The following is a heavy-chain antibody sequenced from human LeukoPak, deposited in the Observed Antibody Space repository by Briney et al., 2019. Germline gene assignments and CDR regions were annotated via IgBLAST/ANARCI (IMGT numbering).Heavy chain of an antibody. J-gene: IGHJ3*02. CDR3: AKDSGIAVAGTLRAFDI. D-gene: IGHD6-19*01. CDR2: ISYDGSNT. V-gene: IGHV3-30*18. Sequence: PGRSLRHSCAASGYTFSSYVMHWVRQAPGKGLEWVALISYDGSNTDYADSVKGRFTISRDNSKNPLYLHMNSLRAEDTAVYYCAKDSGIAVAGTLRAFDIWGQGTMVTVSS. CDR1: GYTFSSYV.